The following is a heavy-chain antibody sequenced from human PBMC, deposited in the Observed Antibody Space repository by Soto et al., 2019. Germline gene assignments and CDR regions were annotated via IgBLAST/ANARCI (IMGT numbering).Heavy chain of an antibody. CDR2: IIPILGTA. CDR3: ASTGGWYGEKGYYYGMDV. CDR1: GGTFSSYA. D-gene: IGHD6-19*01. J-gene: IGHJ6*02. V-gene: IGHV1-69*01. Sequence: QVQLVQSGAEVKKPGSSVKVSCKASGGTFSSYAVSWVRQAPGQGLQWMGGIIPILGTANYAQKFQGRVTITADSSTSTGYMGRSSLRSDDTAVYYCASTGGWYGEKGYYYGMDVWGQGTTVTVSS.